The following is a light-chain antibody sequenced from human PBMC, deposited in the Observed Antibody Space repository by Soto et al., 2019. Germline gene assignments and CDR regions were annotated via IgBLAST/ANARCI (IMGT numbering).Light chain of an antibody. CDR1: QSVSSY. J-gene: IGKJ4*01. V-gene: IGKV3-11*01. CDR3: QQRSNWPPLT. Sequence: EIVLMQSPATLSLSPGERATLSCRASQSVSSYLAWYQQKPGQAPRLLIYDASNRATGIPARFSGSGSGTDFTLTISSLEPEDFAVYYCQQRSNWPPLTFGGGTKV. CDR2: DAS.